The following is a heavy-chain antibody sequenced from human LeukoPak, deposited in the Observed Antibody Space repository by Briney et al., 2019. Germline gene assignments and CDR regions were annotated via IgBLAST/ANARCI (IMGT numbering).Heavy chain of an antibody. Sequence: GGSLKISCKGSGYSSTTYWIGWVRQMPGKGLEWMGIIYPGDSETRYSPSFQGQVTISADKSISTAYLQWSSLKASDTAMYYCARRHVYNYFFDYWGQGTLVTVSS. CDR2: IYPGDSET. D-gene: IGHD5-24*01. V-gene: IGHV5-51*01. CDR1: GYSSTTYW. CDR3: ARRHVYNYFFDY. J-gene: IGHJ4*02.